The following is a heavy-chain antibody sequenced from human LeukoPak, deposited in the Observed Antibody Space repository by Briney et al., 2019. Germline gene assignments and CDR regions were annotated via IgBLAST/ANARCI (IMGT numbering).Heavy chain of an antibody. CDR2: ISYDGSNK. V-gene: IGHV3-30*04. Sequence: GGSLRLSCAASGFTFSSYAMHWVRQAPGKGLEWVAVISYDGSNKYYADSVKGRFTISRDNSKNTLYLQMNSLRAEDTAVYYCERGGASREFDPWGQGTLVTVSS. CDR3: ERGGASREFDP. J-gene: IGHJ5*02. D-gene: IGHD6-13*01. CDR1: GFTFSSYA.